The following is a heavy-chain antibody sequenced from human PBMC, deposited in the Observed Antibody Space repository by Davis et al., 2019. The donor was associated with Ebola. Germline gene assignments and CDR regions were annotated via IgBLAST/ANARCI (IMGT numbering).Heavy chain of an antibody. CDR2: ISSSSSTI. CDR3: ARDPPPDCSSTSCFYYYYYYGMDV. CDR1: GFTFSSYS. J-gene: IGHJ6*02. Sequence: GESLKISCAASGFTFSSYSMNWVRQAPGKGLEWVSYISSSSSTIYYADSVKGRFTISRDNSKNTLYLQMNSLRAEDTAVYYCARDPPPDCSSTSCFYYYYYYGMDVWGQGTTVTVSS. D-gene: IGHD2-2*01. V-gene: IGHV3-48*01.